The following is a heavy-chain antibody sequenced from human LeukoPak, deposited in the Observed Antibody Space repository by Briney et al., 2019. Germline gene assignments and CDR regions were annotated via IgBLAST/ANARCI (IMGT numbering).Heavy chain of an antibody. J-gene: IGHJ4*02. CDR2: IYYSGST. CDR3: ARATVPAAIPEN. D-gene: IGHD2-2*01. CDR1: GGSISSYY. Sequence: PSETLSLTCTVSGGSISSYYWSWIRQPPRKGLEWIGYIYYSGSTNYNPSLKSRVTISVDTSKNQFSLKLSSVTAADTAVYYCARATVPAAIPENWGQGTLVTVSS. V-gene: IGHV4-59*08.